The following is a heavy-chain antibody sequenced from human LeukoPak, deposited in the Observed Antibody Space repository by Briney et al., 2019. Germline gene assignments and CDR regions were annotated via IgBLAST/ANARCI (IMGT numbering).Heavy chain of an antibody. CDR1: GFTFSSYG. CDR3: ARGRMSVTMVRGVITGPFDY. V-gene: IGHV3-33*08. Sequence: GGSLRLSCAASGFTFSSYGMHWVRQAPGKGLEWVAVVSYDGSDKYNVDSVKGRFTISRDNSKNTLYLQMNSLRAEDTAVYYCARGRMSVTMVRGVITGPFDYWGQGTLVTVSS. J-gene: IGHJ4*02. D-gene: IGHD3-10*01. CDR2: VSYDGSDK.